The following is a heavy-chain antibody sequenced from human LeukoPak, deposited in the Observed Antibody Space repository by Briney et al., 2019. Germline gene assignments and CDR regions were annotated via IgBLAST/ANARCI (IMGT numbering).Heavy chain of an antibody. Sequence: ASVKVSCKASGGTFSSYAISWVRQAPGQGLEWMGGIIPIFGTANYAQKFQGRVTITADESTSTAYMELSSLRSEDTAVYYCARRKARDLILDYWGQGTLVTVSS. J-gene: IGHJ4*02. CDR1: GGTFSSYA. CDR2: IIPIFGTA. V-gene: IGHV1-69*13. CDR3: ARRKARDLILDY. D-gene: IGHD3/OR15-3a*01.